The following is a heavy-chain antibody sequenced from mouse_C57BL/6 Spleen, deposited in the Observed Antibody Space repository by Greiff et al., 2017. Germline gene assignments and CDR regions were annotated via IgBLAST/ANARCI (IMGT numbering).Heavy chain of an antibody. J-gene: IGHJ4*01. V-gene: IGHV1-15*01. CDR1: GYTFTDYE. CDR2: IDPETGGT. CDR3: TRGILQDY. Sequence: VQLQQSGAELVRPGASVTLSCKASGYTFTDYEMHWVKQTPVHGLEWIGAIDPETGGTAYNQKFKGKAILTADKSSSTAYMELLSLTSEDSAVYYCTRGILQDYWGQGTSVTVSS.